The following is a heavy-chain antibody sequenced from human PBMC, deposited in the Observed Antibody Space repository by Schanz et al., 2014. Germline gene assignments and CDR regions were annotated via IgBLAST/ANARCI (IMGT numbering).Heavy chain of an antibody. J-gene: IGHJ4*02. Sequence: QVQLVESGGGVVQPGRSLRLSCAASGFNFSSYGMHWVRQAPGKGLEWVAVISDDGSNHYYPDSVKGRFTISRDSSKNTLYLQMNSLRADDTAVYYCAKVAPAATYLDSWGLGTLVTVSS. V-gene: IGHV3-30*18. CDR2: ISDDGSNH. CDR1: GFNFSSYG. D-gene: IGHD2-2*01. CDR3: AKVAPAATYLDS.